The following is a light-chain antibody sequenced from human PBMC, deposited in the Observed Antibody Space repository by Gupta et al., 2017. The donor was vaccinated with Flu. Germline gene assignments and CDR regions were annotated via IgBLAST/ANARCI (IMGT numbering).Light chain of an antibody. CDR3: AAWDDGVGSWV. Sequence: RVSLPCLGRFANVGSDSIDWYPQVPGMAPNRLIYGNNQRPAGVPDRFSDSRAGTSASLAISVLQPEDEGVDDCAAWDDGVGSWVFGGGTRLTVL. CDR2: GNN. CDR1: FANVGSDS. V-gene: IGLV1-44*01. J-gene: IGLJ3*02.